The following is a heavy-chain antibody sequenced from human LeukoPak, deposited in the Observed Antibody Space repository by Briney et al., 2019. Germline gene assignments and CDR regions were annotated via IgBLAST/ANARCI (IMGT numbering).Heavy chain of an antibody. V-gene: IGHV3-7*01. CDR1: GFSFSSYW. CDR2: IKQDGSEK. D-gene: IGHD1/OR15-1a*01. Sequence: GGSLRLSCAASGFSFSSYWMSWVRQAPGKGLEWVANIKQDGSEKYYVDSVKGRFTISRDNAKNSLYLQMNSLRAEDTAVYYCATNWNRGAVDYWGQGTLVTVSS. CDR3: ATNWNRGAVDY. J-gene: IGHJ4*02.